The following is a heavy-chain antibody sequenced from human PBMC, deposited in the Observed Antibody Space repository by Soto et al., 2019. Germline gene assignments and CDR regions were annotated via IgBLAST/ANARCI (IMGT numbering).Heavy chain of an antibody. J-gene: IGHJ3*02. CDR3: ARDAGRGYDYSDFDAFDI. V-gene: IGHV3-53*04. D-gene: IGHD4-17*01. CDR2: IYSGGST. Sequence: EVQLVESGGGLVQPGGSLRLSCAASGFTVSRTYMSWVRQAPGKGLEWVSLIYSGGSTYYADSVKGRFTISRHNSKNTLYLQMDSLRTEDTAVYYCARDAGRGYDYSDFDAFDIWGQGTMVAVSS. CDR1: GFTVSRTY.